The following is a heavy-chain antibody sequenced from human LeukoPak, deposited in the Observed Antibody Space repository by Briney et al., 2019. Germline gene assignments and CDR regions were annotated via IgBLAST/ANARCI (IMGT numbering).Heavy chain of an antibody. CDR3: ARDFGSSGWSSNFDY. J-gene: IGHJ4*02. V-gene: IGHV4-39*07. CDR1: GGSISSGGYY. D-gene: IGHD6-19*01. CDR2: INHSGST. Sequence: SETLSLTCTVSGGSISSGGYYWSWVRQPPGKGLEWIGEINHSGSTNYNPSLKSRVTISVDTSKNQFSLKLSSVTAADTAVYYCARDFGSSGWSSNFDYWGQGTLVTVSS.